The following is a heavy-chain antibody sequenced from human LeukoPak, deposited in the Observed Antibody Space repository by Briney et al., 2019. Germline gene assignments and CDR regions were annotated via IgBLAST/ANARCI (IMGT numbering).Heavy chain of an antibody. CDR2: INPSGGST. V-gene: IGHV1-46*01. D-gene: IGHD3-3*01. J-gene: IGHJ5*02. CDR3: AREAVTIFGLVRTQTTKGPHRFDP. CDR1: GYTFTSYY. Sequence: ASVKVSCKASGYTFTSYYMHWVRQAPGQGLEWMGIINPSGGSTSYAQKFQGRVTMTRDTSTSTVYMELSSLRSEDTAVYYCAREAVTIFGLVRTQTTKGPHRFDPWGQGTLVTVSS.